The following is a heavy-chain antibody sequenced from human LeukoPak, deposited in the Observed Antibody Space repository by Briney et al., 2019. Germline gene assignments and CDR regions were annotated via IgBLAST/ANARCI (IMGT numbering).Heavy chain of an antibody. D-gene: IGHD4-11*01. V-gene: IGHV1-18*01. J-gene: IGHJ4*02. CDR1: GYSXSSYG. Sequence: ASVKVSCKASGYSXSSYGLSWVRQAPGQGLEWMGWISANNFNTNYAERLQGRVTMTIDTSTRTAYMELRSLTSDDTAVYYCARGQYYFDSWGQGTLVSVSS. CDR3: ARGQYYFDS. CDR2: ISANNFNT.